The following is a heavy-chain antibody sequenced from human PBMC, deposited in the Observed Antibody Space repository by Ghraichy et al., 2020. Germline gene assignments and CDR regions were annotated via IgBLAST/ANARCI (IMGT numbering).Heavy chain of an antibody. J-gene: IGHJ3*02. D-gene: IGHD1-26*01. CDR3: ARMGVELDAFDI. V-gene: IGHV3-64*01. CDR1: GFTFSSYA. Sequence: GESLNISCAASGFTFSSYAMHWVRQAPGKGLEYVSAISSNGGSTYYANSVKGRFTISRDNSKNTLYLQMGSLRAEDMAVYYCARMGVELDAFDIWGQGTMVTVSS. CDR2: ISSNGGST.